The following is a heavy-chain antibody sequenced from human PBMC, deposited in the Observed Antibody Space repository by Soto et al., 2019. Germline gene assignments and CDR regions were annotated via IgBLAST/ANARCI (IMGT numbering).Heavy chain of an antibody. Sequence: SVKVSCKASGRTFTSYAISWVRQAPGQGLEWMGGIIPIFGTANYAQKFQGRVTITADKSTSTAYMELSSLRSEDTAVYYCARAGAGYCSSTSCSPIPSYYYGMDVWGQGTTVTVSS. D-gene: IGHD2-2*01. V-gene: IGHV1-69*06. J-gene: IGHJ6*02. CDR2: IIPIFGTA. CDR3: ARAGAGYCSSTSCSPIPSYYYGMDV. CDR1: GRTFTSYA.